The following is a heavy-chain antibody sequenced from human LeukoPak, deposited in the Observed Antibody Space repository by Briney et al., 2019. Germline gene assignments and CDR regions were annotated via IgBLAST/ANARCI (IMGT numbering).Heavy chain of an antibody. CDR3: ARDPFDSEHTAITFDY. CDR2: ISAYNGNT. Sequence: ASVKVSCKASGYTFTSYGISWVRQAPGQGLEWMGWISAYNGNTNYAQKLQGRVTMTTDTSTSTAYMELRSLRSDDTAVYYCARDPFDSEHTAITFDYWGQGTLVTVSS. D-gene: IGHD5-18*01. J-gene: IGHJ4*02. V-gene: IGHV1-18*01. CDR1: GYTFTSYG.